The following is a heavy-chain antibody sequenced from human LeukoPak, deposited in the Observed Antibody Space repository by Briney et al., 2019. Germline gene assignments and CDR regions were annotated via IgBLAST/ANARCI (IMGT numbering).Heavy chain of an antibody. CDR1: GYSFNSYW. J-gene: IGHJ5*02. Sequence: GESLKISCQGFGYSFNSYWIGLVRQMPGKGIEWMGVIYPGDLRVPYNPSFQGQVTISVDKSINNAYLQWVSLRAADSAMYYCACRDLTSTWTFPWGQGTLVTVSS. V-gene: IGHV5-51*01. CDR3: ACRDLTSTWTFP. CDR2: IYPGDLRV. D-gene: IGHD6-13*01.